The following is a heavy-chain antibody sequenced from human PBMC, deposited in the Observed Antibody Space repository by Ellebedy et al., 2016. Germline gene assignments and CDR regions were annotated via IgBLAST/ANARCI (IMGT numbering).Heavy chain of an antibody. CDR1: GFTFSSYS. J-gene: IGHJ4*02. V-gene: IGHV3-21*01. CDR2: ISSSSSYI. Sequence: GESLKISCAASGFTFSSYSMNWVRQAPGKGLEWVSSISSSSSYIYYADSVKGRFTISRDNAKNSLYLQMNSLRAEDTAVYYCARDMGGSGSYSLFFDYWGQGTLVTVSS. CDR3: ARDMGGSGSYSLFFDY. D-gene: IGHD3-10*01.